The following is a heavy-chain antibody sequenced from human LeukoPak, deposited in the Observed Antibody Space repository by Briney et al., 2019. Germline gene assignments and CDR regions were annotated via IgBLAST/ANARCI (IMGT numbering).Heavy chain of an antibody. J-gene: IGHJ3*02. D-gene: IGHD3-16*01. CDR3: ARDGVYTDAFDI. CDR2: IYYSGST. Sequence: PSETLSLTCTVSGGSISSYYWSWIRQPPGKGLEWIGYIYYSGSTNYNPSLKSRVTISVDTSKNQFSLKLSSVTAADTAVYYCARDGVYTDAFDIWGQGTMVTVSS. V-gene: IGHV4-59*01. CDR1: GGSISSYY.